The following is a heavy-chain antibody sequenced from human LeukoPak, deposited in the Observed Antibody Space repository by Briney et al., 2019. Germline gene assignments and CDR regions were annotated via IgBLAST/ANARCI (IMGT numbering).Heavy chain of an antibody. D-gene: IGHD3-10*01. CDR2: ISGSGGST. Sequence: TGGSLRLSCAASGFTFSSYAMSWVRQAPGKGLEWVSAISGSGGSTYNADSVKGRFTISRDNAKNSLYLQMNSLRAEDTAVYYCANWFEGVVKHDAFDIWGQGTMVTVSS. CDR1: GFTFSSYA. CDR3: ANWFEGVVKHDAFDI. J-gene: IGHJ3*02. V-gene: IGHV3-23*01.